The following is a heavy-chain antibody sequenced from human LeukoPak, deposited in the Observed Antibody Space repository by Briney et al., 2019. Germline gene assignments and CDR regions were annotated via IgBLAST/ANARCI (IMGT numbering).Heavy chain of an antibody. V-gene: IGHV4-59*01. Sequence: SETLSLTCTVSGGSISSYYWSWIRQPPGNGLEWIGYIYYNGSTNYNPSLKSRVTISVDTSKNQFSLKLSSVTAADTAVYYCARGSQRYYGDYLRDFDYWGQGTLVTVSS. J-gene: IGHJ4*02. D-gene: IGHD4-17*01. CDR1: GGSISSYY. CDR3: ARGSQRYYGDYLRDFDY. CDR2: IYYNGST.